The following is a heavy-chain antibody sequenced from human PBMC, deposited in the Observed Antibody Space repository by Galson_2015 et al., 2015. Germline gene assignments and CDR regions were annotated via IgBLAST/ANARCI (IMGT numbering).Heavy chain of an antibody. CDR2: IKQDGSEK. J-gene: IGHJ5*02. D-gene: IGHD3-10*01. CDR3: AREGNRGVKDEGWFDP. Sequence: SLRLSCAASGFTFSSYWMSWVRQAPGKGLEWVANIKQDGSEKYYVDSVKGRFTISRDNAKNSLYLQMNSLRAEDTAVYYCAREGNRGVKDEGWFDPWGQGTLVTVSS. V-gene: IGHV3-7*01. CDR1: GFTFSSYW.